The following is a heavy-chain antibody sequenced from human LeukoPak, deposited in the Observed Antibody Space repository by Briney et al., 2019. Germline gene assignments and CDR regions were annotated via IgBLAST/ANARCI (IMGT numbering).Heavy chain of an antibody. V-gene: IGHV1-18*01. Sequence: ASVKVSCKASGYTFTSYGISWVRQAAGQGLEWMGWISAYNGNTNYAQKFQGRVTMTTDTSTSTAYMELRSLRSDDTAVYYCATPAYYDFWSGPTNYYYYYMDVWGKGTTVTVSS. D-gene: IGHD3-3*01. J-gene: IGHJ6*03. CDR2: ISAYNGNT. CDR3: ATPAYYDFWSGPTNYYYYYMDV. CDR1: GYTFTSYG.